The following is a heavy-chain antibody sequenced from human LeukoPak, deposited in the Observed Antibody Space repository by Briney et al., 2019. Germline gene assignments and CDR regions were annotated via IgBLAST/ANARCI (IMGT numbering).Heavy chain of an antibody. CDR1: GYTFTGYY. V-gene: IGHV1-2*02. CDR2: INPNSGGT. J-gene: IGHJ4*02. CDR3: ARDHCSGGSCYSNY. D-gene: IGHD2-15*01. Sequence: ASVKVSCKASGYTFTGYYMHWERQAPGQGLEWMGWINPNSGGTNYAQKFQGRVTMTRDTSISTAYMELSRLRSDDTAVYYCARDHCSGGSCYSNYWGQGTLVTVPS.